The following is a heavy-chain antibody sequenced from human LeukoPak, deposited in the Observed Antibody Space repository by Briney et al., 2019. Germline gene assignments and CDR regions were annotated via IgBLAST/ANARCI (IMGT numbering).Heavy chain of an antibody. Sequence: GGSLRLSCAASGFTFSNYAMSWVRQAPGKGLEWVSTISGSGGSTYYADSVKGRFTISRDNSKNTLYLQMNSLRADDTAVYYCARSLRVRGVPDYMDVWGKGTTVTISS. J-gene: IGHJ6*03. CDR2: ISGSGGST. D-gene: IGHD3-10*01. V-gene: IGHV3-23*01. CDR3: ARSLRVRGVPDYMDV. CDR1: GFTFSNYA.